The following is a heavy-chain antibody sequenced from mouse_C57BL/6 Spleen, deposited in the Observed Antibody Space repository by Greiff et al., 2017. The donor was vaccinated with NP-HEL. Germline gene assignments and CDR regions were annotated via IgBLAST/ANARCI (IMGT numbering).Heavy chain of an antibody. V-gene: IGHV2-6-1*01. Sequence: QVQLKESGPGLVAPSQCLSITCTVSGFSLTSYGVHWVRQPPGKGLEWLVVIWSDGSTTYNSALKSRLSIRKDNSKSQFFLKMNSLQTDDTAMYYCAIHNNYGGSYRWYFDVWGTGTTVTVSS. CDR1: GFSLTSYG. CDR3: AIHNNYGGSYRWYFDV. CDR2: IWSDGST. J-gene: IGHJ1*03. D-gene: IGHD1-1*01.